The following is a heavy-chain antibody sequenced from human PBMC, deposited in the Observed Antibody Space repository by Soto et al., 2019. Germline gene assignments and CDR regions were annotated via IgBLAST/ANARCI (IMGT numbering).Heavy chain of an antibody. D-gene: IGHD4-17*01. V-gene: IGHV3-30-3*01. CDR2: ISYDGSNK. Sequence: QVQLVESGGGVVQPGRSLRLSCAASGFTFSSYAMHWVRQAPGKGLEWVAVISYDGSNKYYADSVKGRFTISRDNSKNTLYLQMNSLRAEDTAVYYCARVRGDDYGDHDAFDIWGQGTMVTVSS. CDR3: ARVRGDDYGDHDAFDI. CDR1: GFTFSSYA. J-gene: IGHJ3*02.